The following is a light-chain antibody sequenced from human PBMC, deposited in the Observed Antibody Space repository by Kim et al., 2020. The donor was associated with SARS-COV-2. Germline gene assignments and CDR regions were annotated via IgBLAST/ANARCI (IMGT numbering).Light chain of an antibody. V-gene: IGLV9-49*01. J-gene: IGLJ2*01. CDR2: VGPGGIVG. CDR3: GADHGSGSKFVVL. Sequence: TCTLSSGYSNYKVDWYQQRPGKGPRFVMRVGPGGIVGSKGDGIPDRFSVLGSGLNRYLTIKNIQEEDESDYHCGADHGSGSKFVVLFGGGTQLTVL. CDR1: SGYSNYK.